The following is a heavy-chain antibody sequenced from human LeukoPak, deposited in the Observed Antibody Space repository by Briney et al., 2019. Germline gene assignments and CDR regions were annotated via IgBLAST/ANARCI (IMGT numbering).Heavy chain of an antibody. Sequence: ASVKVSCKASGYTFTSYAMHWVRQAPGQRLEWMGWINAGNGNTKYSQKFQSRVTITRDTSASTAYMELSSLRSEDTAVYYCAREYSSSWYEPYFDYWGQGTLVTVSS. D-gene: IGHD6-13*01. CDR2: INAGNGNT. CDR1: GYTFTSYA. V-gene: IGHV1-3*01. CDR3: AREYSSSWYEPYFDY. J-gene: IGHJ4*02.